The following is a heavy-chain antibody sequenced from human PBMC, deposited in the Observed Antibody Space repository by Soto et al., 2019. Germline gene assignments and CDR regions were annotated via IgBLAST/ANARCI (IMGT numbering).Heavy chain of an antibody. D-gene: IGHD3-9*01. Sequence: EVRLVESGGGLVQPGGSLRLSCAASGFTFRNYWMHWVRQVPGKGLMWVSRISSGGDNVVYADSVKGRFTISRDNADNTLYLEMNNLRADDTAIYYCCRDPTLTGPTRFIDPLGQGTLVIVSS. V-gene: IGHV3-74*01. CDR2: ISSGGDNV. CDR1: GFTFRNYW. CDR3: CRDPTLTGPTRFIDP. J-gene: IGHJ5*02.